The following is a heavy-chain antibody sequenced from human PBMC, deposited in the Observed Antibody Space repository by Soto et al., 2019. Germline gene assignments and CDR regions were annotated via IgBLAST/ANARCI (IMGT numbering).Heavy chain of an antibody. J-gene: IGHJ4*02. V-gene: IGHV1-69*06. CDR2: IVVDSNTA. CDR3: ARAIKRWEVNYYFDL. CDR1: GSTFNNFA. D-gene: IGHD1-26*01. Sequence: QVVLLQSGAEVKEPGSSVRVSCQVSGSTFNNFAFSWVQQAPGHGPEWMGGIVVDSNTAEYSQRFQDRVTITADTSTDTLYMELGSLTFEDTAVYYCARAIKRWEVNYYFDLWGQGTLVTVSS.